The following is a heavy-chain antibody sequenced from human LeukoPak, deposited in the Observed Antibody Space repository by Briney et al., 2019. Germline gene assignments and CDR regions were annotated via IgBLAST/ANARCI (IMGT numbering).Heavy chain of an antibody. Sequence: GGSLRLSCAASGFDFSLYSMNWVRQAPGKGLEWVSTVSGSSDNTYYADSVKGRFNISRDNSKSALYLQMNSLRAEDTAVYYCAKGRGYCSGGSCYSDYWGQGTLVTVSS. CDR3: AKGRGYCSGGSCYSDY. CDR1: GFDFSLYS. J-gene: IGHJ4*02. V-gene: IGHV3-23*01. D-gene: IGHD2-15*01. CDR2: VSGSSDNT.